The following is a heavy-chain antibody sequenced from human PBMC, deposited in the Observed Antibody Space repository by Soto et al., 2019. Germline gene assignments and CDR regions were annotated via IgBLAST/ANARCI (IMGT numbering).Heavy chain of an antibody. V-gene: IGHV1-18*01. D-gene: IGHD3-22*01. CDR1: GYTFTSYD. CDR3: ARGLNGMDV. J-gene: IGHJ6*02. CDR2: ISPYNGHT. Sequence: QVHLLQSGAEVKKPGASVKVSCKASGYTFTSYDISWVRQAPGQGLEWMGWISPYNGHTNYAQRLQGRVTMTTDTATGTAYMELRSLRSDDTAVYYCARGLNGMDVWGQGTTVTVSS.